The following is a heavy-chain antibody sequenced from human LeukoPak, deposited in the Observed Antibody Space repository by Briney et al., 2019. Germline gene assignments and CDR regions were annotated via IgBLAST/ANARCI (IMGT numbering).Heavy chain of an antibody. V-gene: IGHV1-2*06. CDR3: ARDFLWLIDY. Sequence: ASVKVSCKASGYTFTGYFMHWVRQAPGQGLEWMGRINPNSGGTNYAQKFQGRVTMTRDTSISTAYMELSRLRSEDTAVYYCARDFLWLIDYWGQGTLVTVSS. CDR2: INPNSGGT. CDR1: GYTFTGYF. J-gene: IGHJ4*02. D-gene: IGHD2-21*01.